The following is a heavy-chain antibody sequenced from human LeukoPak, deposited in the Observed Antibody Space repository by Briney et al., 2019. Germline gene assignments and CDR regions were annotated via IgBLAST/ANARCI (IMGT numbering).Heavy chain of an antibody. D-gene: IGHD3-10*01. J-gene: IGHJ4*02. CDR1: GFTFSSYA. CDR3: ATLWFGELLFVPFDY. Sequence: PGRSLRLSCAASGFTFSSYAMHWVRQAPGKGLEWVSAISGSGGSTYYADSVKGRFTISRDNSKNTLYLQMNSLRAEDTAVYYCATLWFGELLFVPFDYWGQGTLVTVSS. V-gene: IGHV3-23*01. CDR2: ISGSGGST.